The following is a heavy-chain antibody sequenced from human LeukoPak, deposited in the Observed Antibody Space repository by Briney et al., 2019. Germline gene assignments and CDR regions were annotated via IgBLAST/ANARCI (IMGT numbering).Heavy chain of an antibody. CDR1: GFTFTNYA. J-gene: IGHJ3*02. Sequence: GGSLRLSCAASGFTFTNYAMSWVRQAPGTGLEWISSINEGGGRTYYADSVKGRVTISRDNSRDTLYLQMNSLRADDTAVYYCARGRGAANDAFDIWGQGTMVTVSS. V-gene: IGHV3-23*01. CDR2: INEGGGRT. CDR3: ARGRGAANDAFDI. D-gene: IGHD3-10*01.